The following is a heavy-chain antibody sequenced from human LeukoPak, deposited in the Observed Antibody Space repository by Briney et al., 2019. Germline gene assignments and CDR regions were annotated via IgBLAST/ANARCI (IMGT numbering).Heavy chain of an antibody. CDR1: GFTFSSYA. V-gene: IGHV3-23*01. CDR3: AKPLLLGSTPNFDY. D-gene: IGHD2-2*01. Sequence: GGSLRLSCAASGFTFSSYAVSWVRQAPGKGLEWVSAISGSGGSTYYADSVKGRFTISRDNSKNTLHLQMNSLRAEDTAVYYCAKPLLLGSTPNFDYWGQGTLVTVSS. J-gene: IGHJ4*02. CDR2: ISGSGGST.